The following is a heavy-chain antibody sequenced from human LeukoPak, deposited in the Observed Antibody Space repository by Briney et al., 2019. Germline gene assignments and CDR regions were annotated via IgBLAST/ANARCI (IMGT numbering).Heavy chain of an antibody. CDR1: GFTFSNYW. V-gene: IGHV3-7*01. D-gene: IGHD3-22*01. Sequence: PGGSLRLSCAVSGFTFSNYWMASVRQAPGKGLEWVANIKQDGSEKYYVDSVKGRFTISRDNAKNSLYLQMNSLRAEDTAVYYCARGKYDSSGYPLLGFDYWGQGTLVTVSS. CDR3: ARGKYDSSGYPLLGFDY. J-gene: IGHJ4*02. CDR2: IKQDGSEK.